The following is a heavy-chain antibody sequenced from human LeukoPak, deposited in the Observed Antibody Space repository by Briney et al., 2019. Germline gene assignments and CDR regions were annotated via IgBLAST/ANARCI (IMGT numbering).Heavy chain of an antibody. D-gene: IGHD2-8*01. CDR1: GGSITTTNF. J-gene: IGHJ4*02. Sequence: PSETLSLTCGVSGGSITTTNFWSWVRQAPGQGLEWIGEISLSGLTNYNSSLSSRVTISLDRAKNHLSLNQRSVTAADTAIYYCTRENGAFSPFGFWGQGTVVTVSS. V-gene: IGHV4-4*02. CDR3: TRENGAFSPFGF. CDR2: ISLSGLT.